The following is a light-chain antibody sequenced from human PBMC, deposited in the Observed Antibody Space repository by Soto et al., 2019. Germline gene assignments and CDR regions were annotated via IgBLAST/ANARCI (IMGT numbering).Light chain of an antibody. CDR2: GNN. J-gene: IGLJ1*01. Sequence: QAVVTQPPSVSGAPGQRVTISCTGSSSTIGAGYDVHWYQRLPGTAPKLLIYGNNNRPSGVPDRFSGSKSGTSASLAITGLQAEDEADYYCQSYDSSLSGYVFGTGTKLTVL. CDR1: SSTIGAGYD. CDR3: QSYDSSLSGYV. V-gene: IGLV1-40*01.